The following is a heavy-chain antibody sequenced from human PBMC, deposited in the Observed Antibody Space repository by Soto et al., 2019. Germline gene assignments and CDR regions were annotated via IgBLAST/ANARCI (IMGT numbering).Heavy chain of an antibody. J-gene: IGHJ5*02. Sequence: ASPILSLTNSLSGGDSGGSYGGWIRETPGKALEWIGYVSYSGSTDYHPSLKSRVSISIDTSKNQFSLKMISVTAADTAVYCCARHGSDSGWFFFDPWGQGALVTVPS. D-gene: IGHD6-19*01. V-gene: IGHV4-59*08. CDR3: ARHGSDSGWFFFDP. CDR2: VSYSGST. CDR1: GGDSGGSY.